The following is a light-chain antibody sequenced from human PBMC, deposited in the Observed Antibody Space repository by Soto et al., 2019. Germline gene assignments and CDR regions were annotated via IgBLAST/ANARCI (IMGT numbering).Light chain of an antibody. Sequence: EIVMTQSPGTLSVSTGEGATLSCRASQSVDSNLAWYQQKPGQAPRLLIYGASTRATGIPDRFRGSGSGTEFTLTISSLQSEDFAVYYCQQRSDWPTFGGGTTVEIK. CDR3: QQRSDWPT. CDR1: QSVDSN. J-gene: IGKJ4*01. V-gene: IGKV3D-15*01. CDR2: GAS.